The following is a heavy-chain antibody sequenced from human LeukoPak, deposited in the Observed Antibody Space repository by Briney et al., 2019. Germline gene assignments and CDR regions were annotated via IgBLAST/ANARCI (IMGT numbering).Heavy chain of an antibody. CDR2: IYYSGST. J-gene: IGHJ4*02. D-gene: IGHD6-19*01. Sequence: PSETLSLTCTVSGGSISSSSYYWGWIRQPPGKGLEWIGSIYYSGSTYYNPSLKSRVTISVDTSKNQFSLKLSSVTAADTAVYYCARDRHSSGWYFDYWGQGTLVTVSS. CDR1: GGSISSSSYY. CDR3: ARDRHSSGWYFDY. V-gene: IGHV4-39*07.